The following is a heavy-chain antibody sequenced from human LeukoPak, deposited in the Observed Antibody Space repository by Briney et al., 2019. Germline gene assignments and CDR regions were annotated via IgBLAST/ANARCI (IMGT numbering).Heavy chain of an antibody. Sequence: PSETLSLTCAVSGGSISSSNCWSWVRQPPGRGLEWIGEIYHSGSTNYNPSLKSRVTISVDKSKNQFSLKLSSVTAADTAVYYCARYYYDSSGEGAFDIWGQGTMVTVSS. CDR1: GGSISSSNC. V-gene: IGHV4-4*02. CDR2: IYHSGST. D-gene: IGHD3-22*01. J-gene: IGHJ3*02. CDR3: ARYYYDSSGEGAFDI.